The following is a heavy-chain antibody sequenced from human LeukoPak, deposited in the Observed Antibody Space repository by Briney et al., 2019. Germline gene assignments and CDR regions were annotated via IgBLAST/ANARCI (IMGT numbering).Heavy chain of an antibody. CDR3: AKDRITMVRGVTYGMDV. Sequence: PGGSLRLSCAASGFTFSSYAMSWVRQAPGKGLEWVSAISGSGGSTYYADSVKGRFTISRDNSENTLYLQMNSLRAEDTAVYYCAKDRITMVRGVTYGMDVWGQGTTVTVSS. D-gene: IGHD3-10*01. J-gene: IGHJ6*02. CDR1: GFTFSSYA. V-gene: IGHV3-23*01. CDR2: ISGSGGST.